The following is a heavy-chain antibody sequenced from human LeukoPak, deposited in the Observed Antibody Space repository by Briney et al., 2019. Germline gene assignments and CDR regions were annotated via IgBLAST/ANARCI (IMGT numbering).Heavy chain of an antibody. V-gene: IGHV4-34*01. Sequence: SETLSLTCAVYGGSFSGDYWSWIRQPPGRGLEWIGEITHSGNINYNPSLKSRVTISVDTSKNQFSLCLSSVTAADTAVYYCARPIRNWGQGTLVIVSS. CDR3: ARPIRN. J-gene: IGHJ4*02. CDR1: GGSFSGDY. CDR2: ITHSGNI.